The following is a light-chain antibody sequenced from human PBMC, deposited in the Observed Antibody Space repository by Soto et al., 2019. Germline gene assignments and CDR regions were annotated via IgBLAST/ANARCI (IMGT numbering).Light chain of an antibody. CDR1: SSDVGGYNY. V-gene: IGLV2-8*01. CDR2: EVS. J-gene: IGLJ1*01. Sequence: QSALTQPPSASGSPGQSVTISCTGTSSDVGGYNYVSWYQQHPGKAPKLMIYEVSKRPSGVPDRFSGSKSGNTASLTVSGLQAEVEADYYCRSYAGSNNFRVFGTATKVTVL. CDR3: RSYAGSNNFRV.